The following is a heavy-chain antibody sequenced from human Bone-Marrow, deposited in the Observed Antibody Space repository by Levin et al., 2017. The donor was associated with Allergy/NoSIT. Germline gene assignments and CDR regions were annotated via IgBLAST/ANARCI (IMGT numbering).Heavy chain of an antibody. D-gene: IGHD2/OR15-2a*01. CDR3: TTDGSSFYEGEYYFDS. V-gene: IGHV3-15*01. CDR1: GFTFNIAW. J-gene: IGHJ4*02. Sequence: GGSLRLSCAASGFTFNIAWMSWVRQAPGKGLEWLGRTKSKSDGGTEDYAAPVKGRFTISRDDSKNTVYLEMSSLQIEDTAVYYCTTDGSSFYEGEYYFDSWGQGTLSPSPQ. CDR2: TKSKSDGGTE.